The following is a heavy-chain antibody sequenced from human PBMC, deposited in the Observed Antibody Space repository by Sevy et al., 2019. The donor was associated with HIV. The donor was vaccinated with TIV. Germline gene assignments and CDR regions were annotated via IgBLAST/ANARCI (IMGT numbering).Heavy chain of an antibody. J-gene: IGHJ3*01. Sequence: SETLSLTCAVYGGSFTDYFWTWIRQPPGKGLEWIGDINHSGNTNYSPSLKSRVTISVDTTNNQFSLRLSSLTAADTALYYCARLYSPYFYENEDVWRQGTMVTVSS. CDR3: ARLYSPYFYENEDV. CDR2: INHSGNT. D-gene: IGHD2-15*01. V-gene: IGHV4-34*01. CDR1: GGSFTDYF.